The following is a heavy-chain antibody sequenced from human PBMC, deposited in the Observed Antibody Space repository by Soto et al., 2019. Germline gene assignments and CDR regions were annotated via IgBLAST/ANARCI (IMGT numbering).Heavy chain of an antibody. CDR2: IWYDGSNK. D-gene: IGHD3-10*01. J-gene: IGHJ4*02. CDR1: GFTFSSYG. Sequence: GGSLRLSCAASGFTFSSYGMHWVRQAPGKGLEWVAVIWYDGSNKYYADSVKGRFTISRDNSKNTLYLQMNSLRAEDTAVYYCARDPSTMVRGVYPFDYWGQGTLVTVSS. V-gene: IGHV3-33*01. CDR3: ARDPSTMVRGVYPFDY.